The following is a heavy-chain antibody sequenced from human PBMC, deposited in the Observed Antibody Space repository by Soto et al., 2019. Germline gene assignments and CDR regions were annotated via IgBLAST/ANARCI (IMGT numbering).Heavy chain of an antibody. J-gene: IGHJ3*02. V-gene: IGHV1-18*04. Sequence: ASVKVSCKASGYTFTSYGISWVRQAPGQGLEWMGWISAYNGNTNYAQKLQGRVTMTTDTSTSTAYMELRSLRSDDTAVYYCASDERWLQWNDAFDIWGQGTMVNVSS. D-gene: IGHD5-12*01. CDR2: ISAYNGNT. CDR3: ASDERWLQWNDAFDI. CDR1: GYTFTSYG.